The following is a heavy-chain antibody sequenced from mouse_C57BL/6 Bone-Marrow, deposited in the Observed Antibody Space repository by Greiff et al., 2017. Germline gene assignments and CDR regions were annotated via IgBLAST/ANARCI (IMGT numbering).Heavy chain of an antibody. J-gene: IGHJ3*01. CDR3: ARVGYFPWFAY. V-gene: IGHV5-4*01. CDR1: GFTFSSYA. Sequence: DVHLVESGGGLVKPGGSLKLSCAASGFTFSSYAMSWVRQTPEKRLEWVATISDGGSYTYYPDNVKGRFTISRDNAKNNLYLQMSHLKSEDTAMYYCARVGYFPWFAYWGQGTLVTVSA. CDR2: ISDGGSYT. D-gene: IGHD2-3*01.